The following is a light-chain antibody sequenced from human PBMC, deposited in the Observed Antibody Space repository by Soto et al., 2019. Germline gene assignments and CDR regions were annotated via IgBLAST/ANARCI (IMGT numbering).Light chain of an antibody. CDR2: DVS. J-gene: IGLJ2*01. V-gene: IGLV2-14*01. Sequence: QSALTQPASGSGSPGQSITISCTGTSSDVGGYNYVSWYQQHPGKAPKLMIYDVSNRPSGVSNRFSGSKSGNTASLTISGLKAEDEADYCCSSYTSSSTLVFGGGTKLTVL. CDR3: SSYTSSSTLV. CDR1: SSDVGGYNY.